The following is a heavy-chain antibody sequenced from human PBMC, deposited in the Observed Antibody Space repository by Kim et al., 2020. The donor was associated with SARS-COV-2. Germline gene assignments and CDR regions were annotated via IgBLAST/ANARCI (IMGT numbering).Heavy chain of an antibody. CDR3: ARDLGLWWLDY. V-gene: IGHV4-59*13. CDR2: IYYSGST. CDR1: GGSISSYY. J-gene: IGHJ4*02. D-gene: IGHD2-21*01. Sequence: SETLSLTCTVSGGSISSYYWSWIRQPPGKGLEWIGYIYYSGSTNYNPSLKSRVTISVDTSKNQFSLKLSSVTAADTAVYYCARDLGLWWLDYWGQGTLVTVSS.